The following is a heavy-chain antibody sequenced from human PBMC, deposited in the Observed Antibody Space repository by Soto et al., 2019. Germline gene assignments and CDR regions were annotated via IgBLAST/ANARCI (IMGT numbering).Heavy chain of an antibody. V-gene: IGHV4-59*02. CDR1: CGSVSSYY. Sequence: PSETLSLTCTVSCGSVSSYYWSWVRHPPGNGLWWIGYIYYSGSTNYNPSLRSRVTISVDTSKNQFSLKLSSVTAADTAVYYCARDSGVEILGGEYYYYGMDVWGQGTTVTVSS. D-gene: IGHD1-26*01. CDR2: IYYSGST. CDR3: ARDSGVEILGGEYYYYGMDV. J-gene: IGHJ6*02.